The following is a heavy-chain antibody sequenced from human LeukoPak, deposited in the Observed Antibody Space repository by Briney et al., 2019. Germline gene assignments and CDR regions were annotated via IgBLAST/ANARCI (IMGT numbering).Heavy chain of an antibody. CDR2: IYYSGST. D-gene: IGHD6-19*01. CDR3: ARGGLNEVAGLDY. V-gene: IGHV4-59*01. J-gene: IGHJ4*02. Sequence: SETLSLTCTVSGGSISSYYWSWIRQPPGKGLDWIGYIYYSGSTNYNPSLQSRVTISVDPSKNQFSLKLSSVTAADTAVYYCARGGLNEVAGLDYWGQGTLVTVSS. CDR1: GGSISSYY.